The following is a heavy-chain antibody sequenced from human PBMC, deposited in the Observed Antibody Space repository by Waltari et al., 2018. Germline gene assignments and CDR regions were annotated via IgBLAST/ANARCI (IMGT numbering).Heavy chain of an antibody. CDR2: MRSKVYEEPT. CDR3: TRVRVRSTTSCYKY. CDR1: GFTFGDYA. J-gene: IGHJ4*02. D-gene: IGHD2-2*01. Sequence: EVQLVESGGGLVQPGRSLRLSCRASGFTFGDYAMSWVRKAPGKGLDGLGFMRSKVYEEPTEYAASVKGRITISRDDSKSIAYLPIDSLQSEDTAVYYCTRVRVRSTTSCYKYWGQGTLVTVSS. V-gene: IGHV3-49*04.